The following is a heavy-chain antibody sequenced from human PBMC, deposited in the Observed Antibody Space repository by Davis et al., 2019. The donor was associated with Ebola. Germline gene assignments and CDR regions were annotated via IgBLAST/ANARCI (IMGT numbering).Heavy chain of an antibody. CDR1: GYRFTSYY. J-gene: IGHJ3*02. D-gene: IGHD3-22*01. V-gene: IGHV1-46*01. CDR3: AREGGRYYDSRGYVFDI. CDR2: INPITGGT. Sequence: ASVKVSCKASGYRFTSYYMHWVRQAPGQGLEWMGIINPITGGTSYAQNFQVRVNVTRDTSTSTVYMELSSLRSGDTAVYYCAREGGRYYDSRGYVFDIWGQGTMVKVSS.